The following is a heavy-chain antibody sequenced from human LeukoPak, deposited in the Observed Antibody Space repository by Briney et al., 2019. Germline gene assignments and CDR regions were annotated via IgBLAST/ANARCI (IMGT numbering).Heavy chain of an antibody. CDR1: GFIFSSYG. Sequence: GGSLRLSCVASGFIFSSYGMNWVRQAPGKGLEWVSYISSTSSFIYYADSVKGRFTISRDNSKNTLYLQMNSLRAEDTAVYYCAKAQVGAILHAFDIWGQGTMVTVSS. J-gene: IGHJ3*02. CDR2: ISSTSSFI. CDR3: AKAQVGAILHAFDI. D-gene: IGHD1-26*01. V-gene: IGHV3-21*05.